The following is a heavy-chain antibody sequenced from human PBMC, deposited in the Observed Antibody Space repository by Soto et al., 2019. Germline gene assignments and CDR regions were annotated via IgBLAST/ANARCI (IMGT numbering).Heavy chain of an antibody. D-gene: IGHD3-10*01. CDR1: EFTFSRHG. V-gene: IGHV3-33*01. CDR3: ARERTFGDNKHNYMDV. Sequence: QVQLVESGGGVVQPGRSLRLSCAASEFTFSRHGMHWVRQAPGKGLQWVGVIWSDGSNEVYADSVKGRFIISRYNSKNILYLQMNSLRAEDTAVYYCARERTFGDNKHNYMDVWGTGITVTVSS. J-gene: IGHJ6*03. CDR2: IWSDGSNE.